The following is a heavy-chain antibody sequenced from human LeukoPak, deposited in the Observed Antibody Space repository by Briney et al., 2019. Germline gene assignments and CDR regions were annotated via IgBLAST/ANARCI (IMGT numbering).Heavy chain of an antibody. CDR2: INWNGGST. CDR1: GFTFDDYG. V-gene: IGHV3-20*01. D-gene: IGHD3-22*01. Sequence: GGSLRLSCAASGFTFDDYGMSWVRQAPGKGLEWVSGINWNGGSTGYADSVKGRFTISRDNAKNSLYLQMNSLRAEDTALYHCARHYGSSGYLHFFDYWGQGTLVTVSS. J-gene: IGHJ4*02. CDR3: ARHYGSSGYLHFFDY.